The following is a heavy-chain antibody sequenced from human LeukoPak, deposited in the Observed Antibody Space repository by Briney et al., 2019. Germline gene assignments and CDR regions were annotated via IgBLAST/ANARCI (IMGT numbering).Heavy chain of an antibody. J-gene: IGHJ4*02. V-gene: IGHV1-3*01. Sequence: ASVKVSCTGSGYTFTSYAMHGVRQAPGQRLEWMGGINAGNGNKKYSHKFPGRVTITRDTSASTAYMELSSLRSEDTAVYYCARPYGSGSYYKPFDYWGQGTLVTVSS. CDR1: GYTFTSYA. D-gene: IGHD3-10*01. CDR3: ARPYGSGSYYKPFDY. CDR2: INAGNGNK.